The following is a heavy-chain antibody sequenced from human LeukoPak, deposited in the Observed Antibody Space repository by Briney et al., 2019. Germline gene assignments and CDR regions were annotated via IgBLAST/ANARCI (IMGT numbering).Heavy chain of an antibody. CDR2: ISSSSSTI. Sequence: GGSLRLSCAASGFTFSSYSMNWVRQAPGKGLEWVSYISSSSSTIYYADSVKGRFTISRDNAKNSLYLQMNSLRAEDTAVYYCARGYYINWFDPWGQGTLVTVSS. J-gene: IGHJ5*02. CDR3: ARGYYINWFDP. V-gene: IGHV3-48*01. D-gene: IGHD3-22*01. CDR1: GFTFSSYS.